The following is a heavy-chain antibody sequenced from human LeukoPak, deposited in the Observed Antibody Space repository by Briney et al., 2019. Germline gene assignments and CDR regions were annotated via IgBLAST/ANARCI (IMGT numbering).Heavy chain of an antibody. D-gene: IGHD3-22*01. J-gene: IGHJ4*02. Sequence: PGGSLRLSCAASGFTFDDYAMHWVRQAPGKGLEWVSGISWNSGSIGYADSVKGRFTISRDNAKNSLYLQMNSLRAEDTALYYCSRLVLAHDSGYLDYWGQGTLVTVSS. CDR2: ISWNSGSI. CDR3: SRLVLAHDSGYLDY. CDR1: GFTFDDYA. V-gene: IGHV3-9*01.